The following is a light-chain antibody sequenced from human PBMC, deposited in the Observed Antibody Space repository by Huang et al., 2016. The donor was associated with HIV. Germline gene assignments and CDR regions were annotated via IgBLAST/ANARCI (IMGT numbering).Light chain of an antibody. Sequence: DSVMTQSPLSLPVTPGESASISCNSSQSLLHSDGYNYLDWYLQKPGQSPQLLISLTSNRASGVPDRFRGSGSGTDFTLEISRVEAEDVAIYYCMQTLQTPRTFGQGTKVEIK. CDR1: QSLLHSDGYNY. CDR3: MQTLQTPRT. V-gene: IGKV2-28*01. J-gene: IGKJ1*01. CDR2: LTS.